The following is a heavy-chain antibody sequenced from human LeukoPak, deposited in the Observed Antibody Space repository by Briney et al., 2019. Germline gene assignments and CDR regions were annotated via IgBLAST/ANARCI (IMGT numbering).Heavy chain of an antibody. CDR2: IYYSGST. CDR3: AGALNSGRTYYYYYYMDV. D-gene: IGHD3-10*01. Sequence: SETLSLTCTVSGGSISSYYWSWIRQPPGKGLEWIGYIYYSGSTNYNPSLKSRVTISVDTSKNQFSLKLSSVTAADTAVYYCAGALNSGRTYYYYYYMDVWGKGTTVTISS. CDR1: GGSISSYY. J-gene: IGHJ6*03. V-gene: IGHV4-59*01.